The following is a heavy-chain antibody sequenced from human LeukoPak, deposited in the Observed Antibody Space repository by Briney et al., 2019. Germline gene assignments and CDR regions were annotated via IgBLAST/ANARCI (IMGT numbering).Heavy chain of an antibody. CDR2: IRSKANSYAT. V-gene: IGHV3-73*01. J-gene: IGHJ4*02. CDR1: GFTFSGSA. CDR3: ARAGPQSIAAADY. D-gene: IGHD6-13*01. Sequence: GGSLKLSCAASGFTFSGSAMHWVRQASGKGLEWVGRIRSKANSYATAYAASVKGRFTISRDDSKNTAYLQMNSLKTEDTAVYYCARAGPQSIAAADYWGQGTLVTVSS.